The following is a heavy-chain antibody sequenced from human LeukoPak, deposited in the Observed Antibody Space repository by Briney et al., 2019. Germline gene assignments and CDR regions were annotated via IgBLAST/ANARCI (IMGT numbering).Heavy chain of an antibody. D-gene: IGHD3-22*01. CDR1: GGTFSSYV. Sequence: SVKVSCKASGGTFSSYVISWVRQAPGQGLEWMGRIIPIFGTANYAQKFQGRVTITADKSTSTAYMEMSSLRSEDTAVYYCARDPDYYDSSGHLSWGQGTLVTVSP. CDR3: ARDPDYYDSSGHLS. CDR2: IIPIFGTA. V-gene: IGHV1-69*06. J-gene: IGHJ5*02.